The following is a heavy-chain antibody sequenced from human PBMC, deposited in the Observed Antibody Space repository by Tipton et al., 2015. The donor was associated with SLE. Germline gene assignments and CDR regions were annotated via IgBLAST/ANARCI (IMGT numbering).Heavy chain of an antibody. Sequence: SLRLSCAASGFTVSSNYMSWVRQAPGKGLEWVSVIYSGGSTYNADSVKGRFTISRDNSKNTLYLQMNSLRAEDTAVYYCARGDDSSGYYPPGFDYWGRGTLVTVSS. J-gene: IGHJ2*01. D-gene: IGHD3-22*01. V-gene: IGHV3-53*01. CDR2: IYSGGST. CDR3: ARGDDSSGYYPPGFDY. CDR1: GFTVSSNY.